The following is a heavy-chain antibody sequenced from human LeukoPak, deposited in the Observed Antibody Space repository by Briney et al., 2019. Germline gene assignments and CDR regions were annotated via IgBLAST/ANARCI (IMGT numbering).Heavy chain of an antibody. D-gene: IGHD2-15*01. CDR1: GFTFSSYE. CDR2: ISSSGSTI. CDR3: ARERIRFCSGGTCYSDSTFDY. Sequence: PGGSLRLSCAASGFTFSSYEMNWVRQAPGKGLEWVSYISSSGSTIYYADSVKGRFTISRDNAKNSLYLQMNSLRGEDTAIYYCARERIRFCSGGTCYSDSTFDYWGQGTLVTVSS. V-gene: IGHV3-48*03. J-gene: IGHJ4*02.